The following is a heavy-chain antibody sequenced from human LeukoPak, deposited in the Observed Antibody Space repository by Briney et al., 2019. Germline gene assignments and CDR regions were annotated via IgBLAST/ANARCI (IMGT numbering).Heavy chain of an antibody. J-gene: IGHJ4*02. CDR1: GYSFTSYW. D-gene: IGHD6-13*01. V-gene: IGHV5-51*01. CDR3: ARSTGSSSWGVDY. Sequence: GESLQISCKCSGYSFTSYWICWVRQMPGKGLEWMGIIYPGDSDTSYSPSFQGQVSISADKYIITPYLQWSSLKASDTAMYYCARSTGSSSWGVDYWGQGTLVTVSS. CDR2: IYPGDSDT.